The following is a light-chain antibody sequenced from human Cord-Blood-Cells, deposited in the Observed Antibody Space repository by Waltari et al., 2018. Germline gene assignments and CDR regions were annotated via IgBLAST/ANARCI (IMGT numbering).Light chain of an antibody. CDR2: SNN. CDR3: AAWDDSLNGWV. J-gene: IGLJ3*02. Sequence: QSVLTQPPSASGTPGQRVTISCSGSSSNIGSNTVNWYQQLPGTAPKLLIYSNNPRPSGVADRLSGSKSGTSASLAISGLQSEDEADYYCAAWDDSLNGWVFGGGTKLTVL. V-gene: IGLV1-44*01. CDR1: SSNIGSNT.